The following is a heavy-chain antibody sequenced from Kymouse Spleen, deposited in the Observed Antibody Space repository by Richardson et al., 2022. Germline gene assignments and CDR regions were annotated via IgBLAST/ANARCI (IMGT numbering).Heavy chain of an antibody. J-gene: IGHJ6*02. CDR1: GFTFSSYG. V-gene: IGHV3-33*01. CDR2: IWYDGSNK. D-gene: IGHD6-6*01. CDR3: ARDSSSSSGYYYYYYGMDV. Sequence: QVQLVESGGGVVQPGRSLRLSCAASGFTFSSYGMHWVRQAPGKGLEWVAVIWYDGSNKYYADSVKGRFTISRDNSKNTLYLQMNSLRAEDTAVYYCARDSSSSSGYYYYYYGMDVWGQGTTVTVSS.